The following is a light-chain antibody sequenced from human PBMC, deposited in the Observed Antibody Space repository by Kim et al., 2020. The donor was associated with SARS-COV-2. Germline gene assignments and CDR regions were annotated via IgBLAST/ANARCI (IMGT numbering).Light chain of an antibody. CDR2: DND. Sequence: GQKVTISCSGSSSNIGSTYVSWYQQLPGTAPKLLIYDNDKRPSGTPDRFSGSKSGTSATLGITGLQTGDEADYYCGAWDTSLGARVFGGGTQLTVL. J-gene: IGLJ3*02. CDR3: GAWDTSLGARV. CDR1: SSNIGSTY. V-gene: IGLV1-51*01.